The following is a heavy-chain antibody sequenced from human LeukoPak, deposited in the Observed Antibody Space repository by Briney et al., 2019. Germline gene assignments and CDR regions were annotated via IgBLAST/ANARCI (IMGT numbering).Heavy chain of an antibody. V-gene: IGHV3-48*01. CDR1: GFTLSTYS. CDR3: ARGLYYDILTGSPYYYGMDV. CDR2: ITSRRSTI. Sequence: GGSVTLFCAPSGFTLSTYSMMWLRQAPGRGVEWVSYITSRRSTIFYVRSVKGRFTISRDNANNSLYLQMNSLRGEDTAVYYCARGLYYDILTGSPYYYGMDVWGQGTTVTVSS. D-gene: IGHD3-9*01. J-gene: IGHJ6*02.